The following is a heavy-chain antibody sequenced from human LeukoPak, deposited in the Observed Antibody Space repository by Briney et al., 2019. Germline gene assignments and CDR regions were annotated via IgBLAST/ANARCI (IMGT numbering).Heavy chain of an antibody. CDR1: GFTFSSYG. V-gene: IGHV3-33*01. CDR2: IWYDGSNK. D-gene: IGHD4-11*01. CDR3: ARSGNYPLWYLDY. Sequence: GGSLRLSCAASGFTFSSYGMHWVRQAPGKGLEWVAVIWYDGSNKYYADSVKGRFTISRDNSKNTLYLQMNSLRAEDTAVYYCARSGNYPLWYLDYWGQGTLVTVSS. J-gene: IGHJ4*02.